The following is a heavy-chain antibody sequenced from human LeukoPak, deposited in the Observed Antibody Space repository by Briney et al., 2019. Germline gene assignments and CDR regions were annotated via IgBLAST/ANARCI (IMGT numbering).Heavy chain of an antibody. V-gene: IGHV3-11*01. D-gene: IGHD6-25*01. CDR2: ISGDNGSI. Sequence: GGSLRLSCAASGFTFSDYYMSWFRHAPRKGLEWLSYISGDNGSIYYADSVRGRFTISRDNAKNSLYLQVNSLRGEDTAVYYCVRAYSRGYSDDFDYWGQGTLVTVSS. J-gene: IGHJ4*02. CDR3: VRAYSRGYSDDFDY. CDR1: GFTFSDYY.